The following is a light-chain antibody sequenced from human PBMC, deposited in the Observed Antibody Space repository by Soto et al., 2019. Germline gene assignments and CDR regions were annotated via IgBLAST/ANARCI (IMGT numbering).Light chain of an antibody. J-gene: IGKJ4*01. Sequence: DILLTQSPATLSLSPGERATLSCRASQGVSNYLVWYQQRPAQAPRLLIYDVSHRATGIPARFSGSGSGTDFPLTISSLEPEDVALYFCQQPGNWPLTFGGGTKVEI. CDR2: DVS. V-gene: IGKV3-11*01. CDR3: QQPGNWPLT. CDR1: QGVSNY.